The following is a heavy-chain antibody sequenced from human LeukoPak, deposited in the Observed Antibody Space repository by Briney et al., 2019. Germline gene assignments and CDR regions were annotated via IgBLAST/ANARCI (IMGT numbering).Heavy chain of an antibody. CDR1: GGSFSGYY. J-gene: IGHJ4*02. CDR3: ARLVGATYFDY. V-gene: IGHV4-31*11. D-gene: IGHD1-26*01. CDR2: IYYSGST. Sequence: SETLSLTCAVYGGSFSGYYWSWIRQHPGKGLEWIGYIYYSGSTYYNPSLKSRVTISVDTSKNQFSLKLSSVTAADTAVYYCARLVGATYFDYWGQGTLVTVSS.